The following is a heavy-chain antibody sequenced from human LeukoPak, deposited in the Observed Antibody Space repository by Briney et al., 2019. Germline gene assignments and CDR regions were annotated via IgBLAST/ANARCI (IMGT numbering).Heavy chain of an antibody. Sequence: SQTLSLTCTVSGGSISSGGYYWSWIRQHPGKGLEWIGYIYYSGSTYYNPSLKSRVTISVGTSKNQFSLKLSSVTAADTAVYYCARVKRDTPDFDYWGPGTLVTVSS. CDR1: GGSISSGGYY. D-gene: IGHD3-16*02. CDR2: IYYSGST. V-gene: IGHV4-31*03. J-gene: IGHJ4*02. CDR3: ARVKRDTPDFDY.